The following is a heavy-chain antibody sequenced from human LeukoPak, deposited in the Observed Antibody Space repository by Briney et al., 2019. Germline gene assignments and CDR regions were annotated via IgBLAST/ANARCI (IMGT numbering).Heavy chain of an antibody. CDR2: INPNSGGT. CDR3: ARGPTSPSSYYDFWSGYYDTHPFDY. Sequence: ASVKVSCKASGYTFTGYYMHWVRQAPGQGLEWMGRINPNSGGTNYAQQFQGRVTMTRDTSITTAYMELSRLRSDDTAVYYCARGPTSPSSYYDFWSGYYDTHPFDYWGQGTLVTVSS. V-gene: IGHV1-2*06. CDR1: GYTFTGYY. D-gene: IGHD3-3*01. J-gene: IGHJ4*02.